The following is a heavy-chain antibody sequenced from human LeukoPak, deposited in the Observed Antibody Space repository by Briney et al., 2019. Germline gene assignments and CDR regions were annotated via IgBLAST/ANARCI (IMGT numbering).Heavy chain of an antibody. CDR2: IYYSGST. Sequence: SETLSVTCTVSGGSISTYYWSWIRQPPGKGLEWIGYIYYSGSTTYSPSLKSRVTISVDTSKNQFSLKLSSVTAADTAVYYCGTGGEIAPPAFDIWGQGTMVTVSS. CDR3: GTGGEIAPPAFDI. V-gene: IGHV4-59*08. J-gene: IGHJ3*02. D-gene: IGHD7-27*01. CDR1: GGSISTYY.